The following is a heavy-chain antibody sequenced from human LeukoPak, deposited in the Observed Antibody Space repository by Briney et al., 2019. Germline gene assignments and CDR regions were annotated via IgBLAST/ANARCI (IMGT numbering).Heavy chain of an antibody. CDR3: ARERVVVTAIEDCYYGMDV. Sequence: GGSLRLSCVASGFSFSTQRMHWVRQAPGKGLVWVSYINIDERITGYADSVKGRFTISRDNGKNTLYLQMNSLRAEDTAVYYCARERVVVTAIEDCYYGMDVWGQGTTVTVSS. D-gene: IGHD2-21*02. CDR1: GFSFSTQR. V-gene: IGHV3-74*01. CDR2: INIDERIT. J-gene: IGHJ6*02.